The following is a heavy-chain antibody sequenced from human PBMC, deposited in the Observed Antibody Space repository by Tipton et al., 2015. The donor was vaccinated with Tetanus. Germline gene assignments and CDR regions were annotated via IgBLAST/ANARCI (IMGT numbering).Heavy chain of an antibody. J-gene: IGHJ2*01. V-gene: IGHV4-28*01. CDR1: GYSISRSHW. D-gene: IGHD2-21*01. Sequence: GLVKPSDTLSLTCAVSGYSISRSHWWAWIRQPPGKGLEWIGHIHNSGSTYYNPSLKSRVTVSVDTSKNQFSLTVNPVTDVDTAVYYCARVGIRWYFDIWGSGTLVTVSS. CDR2: IHNSGST. CDR3: ARVGIRWYFDI.